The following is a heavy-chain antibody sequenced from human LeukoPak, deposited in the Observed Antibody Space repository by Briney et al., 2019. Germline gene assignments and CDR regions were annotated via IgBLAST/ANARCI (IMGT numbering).Heavy chain of an antibody. Sequence: GGSLRLSCAASGFTFSNHAMSWVRQAPGKWLEWLSSITSSNYDIYYADSVKGRFTISRDNAKNSLYLQMNSLRAEDTAVYYCATTTLSGSYYGRHYYFDYWGQGTLVTVSS. CDR3: ATTTLSGSYYGRHYYFDY. V-gene: IGHV3-21*04. J-gene: IGHJ4*02. CDR1: GFTFSNHA. D-gene: IGHD1-26*01. CDR2: ITSSNYDI.